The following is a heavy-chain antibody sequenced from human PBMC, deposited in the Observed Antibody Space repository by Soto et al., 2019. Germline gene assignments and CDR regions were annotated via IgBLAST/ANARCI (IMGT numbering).Heavy chain of an antibody. D-gene: IGHD2-8*02. Sequence: QVQLQQWGAGLLKPSETLSLTCAVYGGSFSGYYWTWIRQPPGTGLEWIGEINHSGSTNYNPSLKXRXTXPXXTSKNQFSLKLTSVTAADTAVYYCARDNITGLFDYWGQGTLVTVSS. CDR3: ARDNITGLFDY. V-gene: IGHV4-34*01. J-gene: IGHJ4*02. CDR2: INHSGST. CDR1: GGSFSGYY.